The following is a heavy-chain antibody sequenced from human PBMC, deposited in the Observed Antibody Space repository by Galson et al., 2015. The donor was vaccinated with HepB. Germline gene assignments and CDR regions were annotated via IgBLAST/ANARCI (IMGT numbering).Heavy chain of an antibody. Sequence: SLRLSCAASGFSFSSYSMNWVRQAPGKGLEWVSYISSSSNTIYYADSVKGRFTISRDNAKNSLYLQMNSLRASDTAIYYCARDGSGSYLDYSYFDPWGQGT. V-gene: IGHV3-48*01. CDR1: GFSFSSYS. J-gene: IGHJ4*02. CDR3: ARDGSGSYLDYSYFDP. CDR2: ISSSSNTI. D-gene: IGHD3-10*01.